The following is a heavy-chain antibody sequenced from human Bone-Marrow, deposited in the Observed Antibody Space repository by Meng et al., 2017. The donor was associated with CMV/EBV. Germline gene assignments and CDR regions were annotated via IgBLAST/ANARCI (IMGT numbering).Heavy chain of an antibody. J-gene: IGHJ3*02. Sequence: ASVKVSCKASGYTFTGYYMHWVRQAPGQGLEWMGWINPNSGGTNYAQKFQGRVTMTRDTSISTAYMELSRLRSDDTAVYYCATREYCSSTSCYADDAFDIWGQGTMVTV. V-gene: IGHV1-2*02. CDR3: ATREYCSSTSCYADDAFDI. CDR2: INPNSGGT. CDR1: GYTFTGYY. D-gene: IGHD2-2*01.